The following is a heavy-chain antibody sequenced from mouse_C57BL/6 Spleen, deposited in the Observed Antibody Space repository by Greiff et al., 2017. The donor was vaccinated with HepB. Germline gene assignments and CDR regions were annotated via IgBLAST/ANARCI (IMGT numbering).Heavy chain of an antibody. V-gene: IGHV14-4*01. CDR3: TTFSFGFITTVVATGYFDY. CDR1: GFNIKDDY. CDR2: IDPENGDT. Sequence: EVQLQQSGAELVRPGASVKLSCTASGFNIKDDYMHWVKQRPEQGLEWIGWIDPENGDTEYASKFQGKATITADTSSNTAYLQLSSLTSEDTAVYYCTTFSFGFITTVVATGYFDYWGQGTTLTVSS. J-gene: IGHJ2*01. D-gene: IGHD1-1*01.